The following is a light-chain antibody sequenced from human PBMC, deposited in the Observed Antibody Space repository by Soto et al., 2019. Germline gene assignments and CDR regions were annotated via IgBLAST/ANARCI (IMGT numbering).Light chain of an antibody. CDR1: QSISTY. J-gene: IGKJ1*01. CDR3: QHGDSTPPT. V-gene: IGKV1-39*01. CDR2: AAS. Sequence: DIPMTQSPSSLSASVGDRVTITCRASQSISTYLNWYQQKPGKAPKLLIYAASSLHSGVPSRFSGSGSGTDFTLTISSLQPEDFATYYCQHGDSTPPTLGQGTKVEIK.